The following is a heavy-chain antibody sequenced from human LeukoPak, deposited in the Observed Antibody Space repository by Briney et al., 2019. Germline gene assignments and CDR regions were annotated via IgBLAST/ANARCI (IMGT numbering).Heavy chain of an antibody. CDR1: GFTFSSYA. Sequence: GGSLRLSCAASGFTFSSYAMSWVRQAPGKGLEWVSAISGSGGSTYYADSVKGRFTISRDNSKNTLYLQMNSLSDEDTAVYYCARDRNYYDSSGYYLPYYFDYWGQGTLVTVSS. CDR3: ARDRNYYDSSGYYLPYYFDY. D-gene: IGHD3-22*01. CDR2: ISGSGGST. J-gene: IGHJ4*02. V-gene: IGHV3-23*01.